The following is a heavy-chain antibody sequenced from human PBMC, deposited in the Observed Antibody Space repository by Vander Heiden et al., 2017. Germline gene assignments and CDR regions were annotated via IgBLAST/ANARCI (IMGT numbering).Heavy chain of an antibody. CDR3: AKDWDSRRWYPDY. CDR1: GFTFDDYA. J-gene: IGHJ4*02. Sequence: EVQLVESGGGLVQPGRSLRLSCAASGFTFDDYAMHWVRQAPGKGLEWVSGISWNSGSIGEADAVKGRFTISRDNAKNSMYLQMKSMRAEDTALYYFAKDWDSRRWYPDYWGQGTMVTVYS. V-gene: IGHV3-9*01. CDR2: ISWNSGSI. D-gene: IGHD6-13*01.